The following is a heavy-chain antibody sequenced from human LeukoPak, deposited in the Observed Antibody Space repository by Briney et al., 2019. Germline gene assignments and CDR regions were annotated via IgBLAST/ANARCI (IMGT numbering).Heavy chain of an antibody. J-gene: IGHJ6*04. V-gene: IGHV3-48*03. Sequence: GGSLRLSCAASGFTLSSFEMNWVRQAPGKGLEWVSYISSSGSTIYYADSVKGRFTISRDNAKNSLYLQMNSLRAEDTAVYYCAELGITMIGGVWGKGTTVTISS. CDR2: ISSSGSTI. CDR1: GFTLSSFE. D-gene: IGHD3-10*02. CDR3: AELGITMIGGV.